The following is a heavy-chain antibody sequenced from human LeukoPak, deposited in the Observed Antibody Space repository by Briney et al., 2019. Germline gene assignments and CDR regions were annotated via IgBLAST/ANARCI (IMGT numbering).Heavy chain of an antibody. Sequence: SETLSLTCAVYGGSFSGYYWSWIRQHPGKGLEWIGYIYYSGSTYYNPSLKSRVTISVDTSKNQFSLKLSSVTAADTAVYYCARGSPYDFWSGPDFDYWGQGTLVTVSS. J-gene: IGHJ4*02. D-gene: IGHD3-3*01. CDR1: GGSFSGYY. CDR2: IYYSGST. V-gene: IGHV4-31*11. CDR3: ARGSPYDFWSGPDFDY.